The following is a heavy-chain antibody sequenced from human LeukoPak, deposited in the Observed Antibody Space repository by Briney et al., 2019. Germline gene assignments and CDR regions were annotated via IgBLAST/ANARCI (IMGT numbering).Heavy chain of an antibody. V-gene: IGHV1-2*02. J-gene: IGHJ4*02. CDR2: INPNSGGT. CDR1: GYTFTGYY. D-gene: IGHD1-1*01. Sequence: ASVKVSCKASGYTFTGYYMHWVRQAPGQGLEWMGWINPNSGGTNYAQKFQGRVTMTTDTFTSTAYMELRSLRSDDTAVYYCAKGRRVDADDHFDYWGQGTLVTVSS. CDR3: AKGRRVDADDHFDY.